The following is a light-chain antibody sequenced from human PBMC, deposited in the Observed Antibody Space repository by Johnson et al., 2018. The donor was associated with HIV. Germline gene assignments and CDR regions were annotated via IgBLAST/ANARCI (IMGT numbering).Light chain of an antibody. CDR3: GTWDSSLTSYV. CDR2: DNN. CDR1: SSNVGSSF. J-gene: IGLJ1*01. V-gene: IGLV1-51*01. Sequence: QFVLTQPPSVSAAPGKKVTISCSGSSSNVGSSFVSWYRQVPGTAPTLLIYDNNKRPSGIPGRFSGSKSGPSATLGITGLQTGDEADYYCGTWDSSLTSYVFGAGTKVTVL.